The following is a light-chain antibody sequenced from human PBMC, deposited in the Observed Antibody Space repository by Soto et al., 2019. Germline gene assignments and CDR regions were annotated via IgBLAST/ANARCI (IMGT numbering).Light chain of an antibody. CDR2: DVS. CDR1: SSDFGGYNY. CDR3: SSYTSSSTPYV. Sequence: QSVLTQPTSVSGSPGQSITISCTGTSSDFGGYNYVSWYQQHPGKVPKLMIYDVSNRPSGVSNRFSGSKSGNTASLTISGLQAEDEADYYCSSYTSSSTPYVFGTGTKVTVL. J-gene: IGLJ1*01. V-gene: IGLV2-14*01.